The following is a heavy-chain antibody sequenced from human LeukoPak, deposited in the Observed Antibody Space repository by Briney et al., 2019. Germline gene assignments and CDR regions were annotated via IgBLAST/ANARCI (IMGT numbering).Heavy chain of an antibody. CDR3: ARVEATTGRNYHYYYMDV. CDR2: INSGSTYT. CDR1: GFYFSGYS. J-gene: IGHJ6*03. Sequence: PGGSLRLSCGASGFYFSGYSMNWVRQAPGKGLERVASINSGSTYTYYGDSVKGRFTISRDNAKNSLHLQMDSLRVEDTAVYFCARVEATTGRNYHYYYMDVWGKGTTVTVSS. V-gene: IGHV3-21*01. D-gene: IGHD1-1*01.